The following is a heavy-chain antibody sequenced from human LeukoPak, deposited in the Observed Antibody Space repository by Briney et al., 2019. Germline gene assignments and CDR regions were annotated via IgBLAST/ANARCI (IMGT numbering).Heavy chain of an antibody. D-gene: IGHD3-3*01. J-gene: IGHJ4*02. CDR2: IYYSGST. Sequence: SETLSLTRTVSGGSISSSSYYWGWIRQPPGKGLEWIGSIYYSGSTYYNPSLKSRVTISVDTSKNQFSLKLSSVTAADTAVYYCAREKYDFWSGYSFPNDYWGQGTLVTVSS. CDR3: AREKYDFWSGYSFPNDY. CDR1: GGSISSSSYY. V-gene: IGHV4-39*07.